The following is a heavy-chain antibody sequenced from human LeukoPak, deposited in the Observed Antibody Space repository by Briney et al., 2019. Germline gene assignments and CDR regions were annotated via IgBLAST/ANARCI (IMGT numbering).Heavy chain of an antibody. CDR3: ARHDYGDYSLDY. CDR2: IIPIFGTA. Sequence: GASVTVSCKASGGTFSSYAISWVRQAPGQGLEWMGGIIPIFGTANYAQKFQGRVTITADESTSTAYMELSSLRSEDTAVYYCARHDYGDYSLDYWGQGTLVTVSS. J-gene: IGHJ4*02. CDR1: GGTFSSYA. D-gene: IGHD4-17*01. V-gene: IGHV1-69*13.